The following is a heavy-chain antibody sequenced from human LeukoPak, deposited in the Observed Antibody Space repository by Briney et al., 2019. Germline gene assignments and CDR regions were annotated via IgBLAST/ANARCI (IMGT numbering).Heavy chain of an antibody. D-gene: IGHD4-17*01. J-gene: IGHJ5*02. CDR2: FYPEDGET. CDR3: ARAGVDDYGDP. CDR1: GYTLTELS. Sequence: ASVKVSCKVSGYTLTELSMHWVQQAPGRGLEWMGGFYPEDGETIYAQKLQGRVTMTTDTSTSTAYMELRSLRSDDTAVYYCARAGVDDYGDPWGQGTLVTVSS. V-gene: IGHV1-24*01.